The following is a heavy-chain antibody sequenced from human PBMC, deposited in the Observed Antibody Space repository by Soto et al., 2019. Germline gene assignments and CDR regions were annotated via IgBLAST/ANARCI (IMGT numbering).Heavy chain of an antibody. V-gene: IGHV3-53*01. CDR2: VYSDGST. Sequence: PWGTLRLSCAASGFIVSDSYMNWVRQAPGKGLEWVSVVYSDGSTYYVDSVEGRFTISRDNTNNTLYLQMSRLSAEDTAIYYCAKIGHDRSLYLNDDLDIWGQGTTVTVSS. CDR3: AKIGHDRSLYLNDDLDI. J-gene: IGHJ6*02. D-gene: IGHD2-2*03. CDR1: GFIVSDSY.